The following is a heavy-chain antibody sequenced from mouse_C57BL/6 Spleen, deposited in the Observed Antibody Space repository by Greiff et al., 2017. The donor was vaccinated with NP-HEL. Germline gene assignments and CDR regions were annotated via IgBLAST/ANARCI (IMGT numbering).Heavy chain of an antibody. Sequence: EVQLQESGGGLVKPGGSLKLSCAASGFTFSSYAMSWVRQTPEKRLEWVATISDGGSYTYYPDNVKGRFTISRDNAKNNLYLQMSHLKSEDTAMYYCARDYGSRRYFDYWGQGTTLTVSS. CDR1: GFTFSSYA. V-gene: IGHV5-4*01. CDR2: ISDGGSYT. CDR3: ARDYGSRRYFDY. J-gene: IGHJ2*01. D-gene: IGHD1-1*01.